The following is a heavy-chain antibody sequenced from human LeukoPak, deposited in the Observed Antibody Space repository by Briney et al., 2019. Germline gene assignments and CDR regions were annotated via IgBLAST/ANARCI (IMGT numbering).Heavy chain of an antibody. CDR3: ARTNYFDY. CDR2: ISGSGDST. Sequence: GGSLRLSCAASGFTFSSYAMSWVRQAPGKGLEWVSAISGSGDSTFYADSVKGRFTISRDNAKNSLYLQMNSLRTEDTAVYFCARTNYFDYWGQGTLVTVSS. CDR1: GFTFSSYA. V-gene: IGHV3-23*01. J-gene: IGHJ4*02. D-gene: IGHD1-1*01.